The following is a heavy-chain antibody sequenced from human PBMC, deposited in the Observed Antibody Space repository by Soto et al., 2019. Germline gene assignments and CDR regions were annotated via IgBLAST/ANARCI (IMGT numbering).Heavy chain of an antibody. D-gene: IGHD6-19*01. CDR3: AKDFGQQWLAAGDWFDP. Sequence: GGSLRLSCAASGFTFSSYAMSWVRQAPGKGLEWVSAISGSGGSTYYADSVKGRFTISRDNSKNTLHLQMNSLRAEDTAVYYCAKDFGQQWLAAGDWFDPWGQGTLVTVSS. V-gene: IGHV3-23*01. CDR2: ISGSGGST. CDR1: GFTFSSYA. J-gene: IGHJ5*02.